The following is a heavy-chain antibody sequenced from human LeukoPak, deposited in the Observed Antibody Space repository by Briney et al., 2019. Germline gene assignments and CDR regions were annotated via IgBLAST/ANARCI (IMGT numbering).Heavy chain of an antibody. CDR3: SRENGAFSPFGY. V-gene: IGHV4-4*02. CDR2: ISLTGLT. D-gene: IGHD2-8*01. Sequence: SETLSLTCGVSGGSISNTNWWSWVRQPPGQGLEWIGEISLTGLTHYNPSLESRVTVSLAKPKTQLSLNLTSVTAADTAVYYCSRENGAFSPFGYWGQGTLVTVLS. CDR1: GGSISNTNW. J-gene: IGHJ4*02.